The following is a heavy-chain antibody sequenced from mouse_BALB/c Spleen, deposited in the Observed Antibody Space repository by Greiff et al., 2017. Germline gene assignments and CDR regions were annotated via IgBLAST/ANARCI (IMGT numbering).Heavy chain of an antibody. J-gene: IGHJ3*01. CDR2: IYPGSGST. D-gene: IGHD2-14*01. CDR3: ARNYRYEAWFAY. CDR1: GYNFTSYW. Sequence: QVQLQQPGAELVKPGTSVKLSCKASGYNFTSYWINWVKLRPGQGLEWIGDIYPGSGSTNYNEKFKSKATLTVDTSSSTAYMQLSSLASEDSALYYCARNYRYEAWFAYWGQGTLVTVSA. V-gene: IGHV1-55*01.